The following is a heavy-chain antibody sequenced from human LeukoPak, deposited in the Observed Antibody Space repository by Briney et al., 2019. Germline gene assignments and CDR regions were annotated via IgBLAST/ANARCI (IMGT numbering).Heavy chain of an antibody. D-gene: IGHD3-10*01. Sequence: SETLSLTCAVYGGSFSGYYGSWIRQPPGKGLELIGEIDHRGSTNYNPSLKCRVNISVDTSKNQFTLKLSSVTAADTAVYYCARARITMVRGVMDWFDPWGQGTLVTVSS. J-gene: IGHJ5*02. V-gene: IGHV4-34*01. CDR3: ARARITMVRGVMDWFDP. CDR2: IDHRGST. CDR1: GGSFSGYY.